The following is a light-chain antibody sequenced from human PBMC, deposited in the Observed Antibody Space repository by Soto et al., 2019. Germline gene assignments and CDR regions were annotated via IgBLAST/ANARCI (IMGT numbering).Light chain of an antibody. Sequence: QSALTQPASVSGSPGQSITISCTGTSSDVGGYNYVSWYQQHPGKAPKLMIYEVSNRPSGVSNRFSGSKSGNTASLTISGLQAEDEADYYCSSSTSSSTLYVFGTGTKLNVL. CDR3: SSSTSSSTLYV. J-gene: IGLJ1*01. CDR2: EVS. V-gene: IGLV2-14*01. CDR1: SSDVGGYNY.